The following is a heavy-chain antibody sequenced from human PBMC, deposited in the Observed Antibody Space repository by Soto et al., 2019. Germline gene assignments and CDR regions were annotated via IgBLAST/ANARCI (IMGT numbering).Heavy chain of an antibody. V-gene: IGHV3-7*04. CDR3: ARDSGPRGSDAFDI. J-gene: IGHJ3*02. CDR2: IKQDASEN. D-gene: IGHD2-8*02. CDR1: GFTFSNYW. Sequence: EVQVVESGGGLVQPGGSLRLSCAASGFTFSNYWMTWVRQAPGKGLEWVANIKQDASENFYVDSVKGRFTISRDNAKNSLYLQMNSLRVEDTAVYYCARDSGPRGSDAFDIWGQGTMVTVSS.